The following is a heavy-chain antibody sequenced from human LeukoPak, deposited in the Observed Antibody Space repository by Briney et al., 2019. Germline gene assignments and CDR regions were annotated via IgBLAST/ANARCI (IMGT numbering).Heavy chain of an antibody. CDR2: INPNSGGT. J-gene: IGHJ5*02. V-gene: IGHV1-2*02. Sequence: AASVKVPCKASGYTFTGYYMHWVRQAPGQGLEWMGWINPNSGGTNYAQKFQGRVTMTRDTSISTAYMELSSLRSEDTAVYYCARDWWKVTSLAVAGSNWFDPWGQGTLVTVSS. D-gene: IGHD6-19*01. CDR1: GYTFTGYY. CDR3: ARDWWKVTSLAVAGSNWFDP.